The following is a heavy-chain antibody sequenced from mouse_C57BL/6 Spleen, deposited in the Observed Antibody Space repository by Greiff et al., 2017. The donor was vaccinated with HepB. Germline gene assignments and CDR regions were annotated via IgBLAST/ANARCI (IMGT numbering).Heavy chain of an antibody. CDR3: ARSIMAN. CDR1: GYSITSDYA. J-gene: IGHJ2*01. CDR2: ISYSGST. Sequence: EVQLQQSGPGLVEPSQSLSLTCTVTGYSITSDYAWNWIRQFPGNKLEWMGYISYSGSTSYNPSLKSRIPITRDTSKNQFFLQLNSVTTEDTATYYCARSIMANWGQGTTLTVSS. V-gene: IGHV3-2*02.